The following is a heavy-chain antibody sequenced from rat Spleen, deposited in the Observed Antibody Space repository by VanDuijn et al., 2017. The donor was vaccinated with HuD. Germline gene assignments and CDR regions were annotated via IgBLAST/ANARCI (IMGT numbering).Heavy chain of an antibody. Sequence: EVFLVESGGGLAQPGGSVTISCAASGFSFSNFPMAWVRQAPTKGLEWVATISTTGGSSYYRDSVKGRFTVSRDNAKDTLYLRMNSLRSEDTATYYCARQGGYNSYVMDAWGQGASVTVSS. J-gene: IGHJ4*01. CDR1: GFSFSNFP. CDR3: ARQGGYNSYVMDA. CDR2: ISTTGGSS. D-gene: IGHD1-4*01. V-gene: IGHV5-46*01.